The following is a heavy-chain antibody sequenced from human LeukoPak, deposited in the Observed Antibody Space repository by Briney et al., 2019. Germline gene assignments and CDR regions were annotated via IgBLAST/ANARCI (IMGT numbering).Heavy chain of an antibody. CDR2: IWYDGSKK. CDR3: AREMNYGDYFDY. V-gene: IGHV3-33*01. D-gene: IGHD4-17*01. Sequence: GGSLRLSCAASGFTFSTYVMHWVRQAPGKGLEWAAVIWYDGSKKDYADSVKGRFTISRDSSKNTLYLQMNSLRAEDTAVYYCAREMNYGDYFDYWGQGTLVTVSS. CDR1: GFTFSTYV. J-gene: IGHJ4*02.